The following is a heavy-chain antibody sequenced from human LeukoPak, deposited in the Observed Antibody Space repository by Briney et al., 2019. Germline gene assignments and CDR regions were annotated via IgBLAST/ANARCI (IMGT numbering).Heavy chain of an antibody. V-gene: IGHV4-34*01. CDR2: INHSGST. CDR3: AKAYGGNSES. CDR1: GGSFSGYY. Sequence: SETLSLTCAVYGGSFSGYYWSWIRQPPGKGLEWIGEINHSGSTNYNPSLKSRVTISVDTSKNQFSLKLSSVTAADAAVYYCAKAYGGNSESWGQGTLVTVSS. D-gene: IGHD4-23*01. J-gene: IGHJ4*02.